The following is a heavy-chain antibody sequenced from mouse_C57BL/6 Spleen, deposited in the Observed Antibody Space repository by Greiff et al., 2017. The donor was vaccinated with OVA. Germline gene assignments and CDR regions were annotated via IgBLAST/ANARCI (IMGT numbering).Heavy chain of an antibody. CDR1: GYTFTSYW. CDR3: ARVYDYDEFAD. CDR2: IDPSSGGT. V-gene: IGHV1-72*01. D-gene: IGHD2-4*01. J-gene: IGHJ3*01. Sequence: VQLQQPGAELVKPGASVKLSCKASGYTFTSYWMHWVKQRPGRGLEWIGRIDPSSGGTKYNEKFQSKATLTVDKPSSTAYMQLSSLTSEDSAVYYCARVYDYDEFADWGQGTLVTVSA.